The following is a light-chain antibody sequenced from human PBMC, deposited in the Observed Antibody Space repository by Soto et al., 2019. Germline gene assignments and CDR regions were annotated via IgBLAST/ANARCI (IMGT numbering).Light chain of an antibody. CDR1: SSNIGGNT. V-gene: IGLV1-44*01. J-gene: IGLJ3*02. Sequence: QAVVTQPPSASGTPGQWVTISCSGGSSNIGGNTVNWYQQLPGTAPKLLIYITNQRPSGVPDRFSGSKSGTSASLAISGLQSEDEADYYCASWDDSLDAWVFGGGTKLTVL. CDR2: ITN. CDR3: ASWDDSLDAWV.